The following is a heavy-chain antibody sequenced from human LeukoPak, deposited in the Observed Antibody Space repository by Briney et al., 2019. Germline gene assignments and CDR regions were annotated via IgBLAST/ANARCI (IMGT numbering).Heavy chain of an antibody. CDR1: GFTFSSYA. CDR3: ARDLWGHHDNGDPFEF. Sequence: GGSLRLSCAASGFTFSSYAMTWVRQAPRKGLEGVSVISGSGDSTHYADSVKGRFTISRDNSKNTVYLQMNSLRAEDTAVYYCARDLWGHHDNGDPFEFWGQGRLVTVSS. J-gene: IGHJ3*01. CDR2: ISGSGDST. V-gene: IGHV3-23*01. D-gene: IGHD4-17*01.